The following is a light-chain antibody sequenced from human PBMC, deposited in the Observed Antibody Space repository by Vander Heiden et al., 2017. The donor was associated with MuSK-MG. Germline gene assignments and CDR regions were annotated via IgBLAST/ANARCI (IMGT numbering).Light chain of an antibody. J-gene: IGKJ4*01. Sequence: DIQMTQSPSSLSASVGDTVTITCQANQDINKYLNWFQQKLGEAPKLLIYDASNLETGVPSRFSGSGSGTDFTFTISRLQPEDIATYYCQRDENLPLTFGGGTSVEIK. CDR1: QDINKY. V-gene: IGKV1-33*01. CDR3: QRDENLPLT. CDR2: DAS.